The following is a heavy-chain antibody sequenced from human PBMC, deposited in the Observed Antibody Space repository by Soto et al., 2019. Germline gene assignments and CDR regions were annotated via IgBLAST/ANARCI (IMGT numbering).Heavy chain of an antibody. Sequence: QVQLVESGGGVVQPGRSLRLSCAASGFTFSSYGMHWVRQAPGKGLEWVAVISYDGSNKYYADSVKGRFTISRDNSKNTLYLQMNSLRAEDTAVYYCAKALAVTYYFDYWGQGTLVTVSS. CDR1: GFTFSSYG. CDR3: AKALAVTYYFDY. J-gene: IGHJ4*02. V-gene: IGHV3-30*18. D-gene: IGHD4-17*01. CDR2: ISYDGSNK.